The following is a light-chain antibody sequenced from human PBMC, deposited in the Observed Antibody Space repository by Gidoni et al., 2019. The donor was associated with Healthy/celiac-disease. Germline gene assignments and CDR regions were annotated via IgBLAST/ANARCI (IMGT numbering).Light chain of an antibody. CDR1: QSISRY. J-gene: IGKJ1*01. CDR2: AAS. CDR3: QQRYSTLWT. V-gene: IGKV1-39*01. Sequence: IQMTQSPSSLSASVGDRVTITCRASQSISRYFNWYQQKPGKAPKLLIYAASSLQSGVPSRFSGSGSGTDFTLTISSLQPEDFATYYCQQRYSTLWTFGQGTKVEIK.